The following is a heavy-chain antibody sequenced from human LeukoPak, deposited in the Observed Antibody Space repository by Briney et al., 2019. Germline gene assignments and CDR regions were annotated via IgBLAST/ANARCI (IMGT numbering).Heavy chain of an antibody. CDR3: ANGWSPDY. V-gene: IGHV3-23*01. CDR1: GFTFSAYA. J-gene: IGHJ4*02. CDR2: ISGSGGST. Sequence: GGSLRLSCATSGFTFSAYAMSWVRQAPGKGLEWVSGISGSGGSTYYADSVKGRFTIFRDNSKNTLYLQMNSLRAEDTAVYHCANGWSPDYWGRGTLVTVSS. D-gene: IGHD2-15*01.